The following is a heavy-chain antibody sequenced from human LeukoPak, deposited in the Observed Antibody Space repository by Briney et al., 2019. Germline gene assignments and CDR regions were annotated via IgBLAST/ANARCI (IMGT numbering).Heavy chain of an antibody. D-gene: IGHD2-15*01. CDR2: ISSSSSAI. J-gene: IGHJ4*02. V-gene: IGHV3-48*02. CDR1: GFTFSRFG. Sequence: GGSLRLSCAASGFTFSRFGMNWVRQAPGKGLEWVSYISSSSSAIYYADSVKGRFTISRDNAKNSLYLQMSSLRDEDTAVYYCAQKGGTDHWGQGTLVTVSS. CDR3: AQKGGTDH.